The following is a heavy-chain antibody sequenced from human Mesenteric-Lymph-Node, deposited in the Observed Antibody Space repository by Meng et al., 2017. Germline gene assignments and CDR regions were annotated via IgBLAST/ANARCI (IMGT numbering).Heavy chain of an antibody. D-gene: IGHD1-1*01. J-gene: IGHJ5*02. CDR1: GGSISSYY. Sequence: LRLSCTVSGGSISSYYWSWIRQPPGKGLEWIGYLYYSGSTNYNPSLKSRVTISVDTSKNQFSLKLSSVTAADTAVYYCARGGYWKNWFDPWGQGTLVTVSS. CDR3: ARGGYWKNWFDP. V-gene: IGHV4-59*01. CDR2: LYYSGST.